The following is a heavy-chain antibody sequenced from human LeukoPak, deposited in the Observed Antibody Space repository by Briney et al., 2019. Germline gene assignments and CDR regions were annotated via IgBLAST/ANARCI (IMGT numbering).Heavy chain of an antibody. CDR2: ISGSGGST. V-gene: IGHV3-23*01. J-gene: IGHJ4*02. CDR1: GYTFSSYG. D-gene: IGHD2-2*01. Sequence: ASVKVSCKASGYTFSSYGMSWVRQAPGKGLEWVSAISGSGGSTYYADSVKGRFTISRDNSKNTLYLQMNSLRAEDTAVYYCAKDHPLSLVVPAAMLADYWGQGTLVTVSS. CDR3: AKDHPLSLVVPAAMLADY.